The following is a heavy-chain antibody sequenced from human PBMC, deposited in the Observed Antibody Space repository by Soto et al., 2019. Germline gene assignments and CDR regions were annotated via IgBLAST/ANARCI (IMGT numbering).Heavy chain of an antibody. CDR2: IIPIFGTA. J-gene: IGHJ5*02. V-gene: IGHV1-69*01. CDR3: ARGDYDILTGYPRWFDP. Sequence: QVQLAQSGAEVKKPGSSVKVSCKASGGTFSSYAISWVRQAPGQGLEWMGGIIPIFGTANYAQKFQGRVTITADESTSTAYMELSSLRSEDTAVYYCARGDYDILTGYPRWFDPWGQGTLVTVSS. D-gene: IGHD3-9*01. CDR1: GGTFSSYA.